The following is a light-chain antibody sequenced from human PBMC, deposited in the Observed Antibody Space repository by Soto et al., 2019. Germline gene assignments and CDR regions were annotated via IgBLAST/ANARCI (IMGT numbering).Light chain of an antibody. V-gene: IGLV1-40*01. CDR2: GNN. CDR1: SSNIGAGYD. J-gene: IGLJ1*01. CDR3: QSYDSSLRGYV. Sequence: QSVLTQPPSVSGAPGLKVTISCTGSSSNIGAGYDVHWYRHLPGTAPKLVIFGNNYRPSGVPDRISGSKSGTSASLTITWLQAEDEADYYCQSYDSSLRGYVFGTGTKLTVL.